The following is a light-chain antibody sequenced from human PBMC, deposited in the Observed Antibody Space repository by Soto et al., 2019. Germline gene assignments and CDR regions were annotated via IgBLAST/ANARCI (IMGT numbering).Light chain of an antibody. V-gene: IGKV3-20*01. Sequence: EIVLTQSPGTLSLSPGETASLSCRASQSVDSRFLAWYQQKPGQAPRLLIFGASSRATGIPVRFSGSGSGTDFTVTISRLEPEDFAVYYCQQYGSSITFGQGTRLEIK. CDR1: QSVDSRF. J-gene: IGKJ5*01. CDR2: GAS. CDR3: QQYGSSIT.